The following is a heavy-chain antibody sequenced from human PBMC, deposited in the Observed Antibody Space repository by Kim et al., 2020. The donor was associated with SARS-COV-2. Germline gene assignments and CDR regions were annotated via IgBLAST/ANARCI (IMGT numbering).Heavy chain of an antibody. CDR3: ARQYASYRIYQFDY. Sequence: SETLSLTCTVSGGSIRSSSSYYWGWIRQPPGKGLEWVGSIYYSGNTYYNPSLKSRVTISVDTSRNQFSLKLSSVTAADTAVYFCARQYASYRIYQFDYWG. V-gene: IGHV4-39*01. J-gene: IGHJ4*01. CDR2: IYYSGNT. CDR1: GGSIRSSSSYY. D-gene: IGHD2-15*01.